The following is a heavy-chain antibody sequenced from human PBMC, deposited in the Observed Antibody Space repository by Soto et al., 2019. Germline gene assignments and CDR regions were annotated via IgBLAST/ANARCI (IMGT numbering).Heavy chain of an antibody. J-gene: IGHJ6*02. Sequence: SETPSLTCTVSGGSVSSGSYYWSWIRQPPGKGLEWIGYTYYSGSTNYNPSLKSRVTISVDTSKNQFSLKLSSVTAADTAVYYCARAWVWAYGMDVWGQGTTVTVSS. V-gene: IGHV4-61*01. CDR1: GGSVSSGSYY. CDR3: ARAWVWAYGMDV. CDR2: TYYSGST. D-gene: IGHD3-16*01.